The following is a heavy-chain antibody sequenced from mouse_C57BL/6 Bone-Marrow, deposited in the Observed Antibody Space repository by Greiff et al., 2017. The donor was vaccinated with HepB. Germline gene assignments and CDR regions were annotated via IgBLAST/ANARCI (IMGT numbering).Heavy chain of an antibody. D-gene: IGHD2-1*01. Sequence: EVQLQQSGGGLVKPGGSLKLSCAASGFTFSSYAMSWVRQTPEKRLEWVATISDGGSYTYYPDNVKGRFTISRDNAKNNLYLQMSHLKSEDTAMYYCARGDYYGIFYAMDYWGQGTSVTVSS. CDR2: ISDGGSYT. V-gene: IGHV5-4*01. J-gene: IGHJ4*01. CDR3: ARGDYYGIFYAMDY. CDR1: GFTFSSYA.